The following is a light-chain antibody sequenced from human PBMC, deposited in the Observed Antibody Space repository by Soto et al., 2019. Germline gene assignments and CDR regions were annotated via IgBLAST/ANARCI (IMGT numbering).Light chain of an antibody. CDR2: TNI. CDR1: GSNIGSNA. CDR3: ATWDDSLNGYV. V-gene: IGLV1-44*01. Sequence: QSVLTQPPSASGTPGQWIAISCSGSGSNIGSNAVTWYQQLPRTAPKLLLYTNIQRPSGVPDRFSGSKSGTSASLAISGLQSGDDADYYCATWDDSLNGYVFGTGTKLTVL. J-gene: IGLJ1*01.